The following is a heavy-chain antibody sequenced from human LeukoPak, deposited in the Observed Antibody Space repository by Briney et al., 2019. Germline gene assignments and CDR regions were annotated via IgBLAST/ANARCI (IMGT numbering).Heavy chain of an antibody. Sequence: GEPLKISCKASGYSFPDYWIGWVRQMPGKGLEWMGIIYPGDSDTRESPSFQGQVTVSADTSINTAYLRWKSLRASDTAMYFCARHGPKRGTADAIDIWGQGTMVTVSS. V-gene: IGHV5-51*01. J-gene: IGHJ3*02. D-gene: IGHD1-1*01. CDR1: GYSFPDYW. CDR2: IYPGDSDT. CDR3: ARHGPKRGTADAIDI.